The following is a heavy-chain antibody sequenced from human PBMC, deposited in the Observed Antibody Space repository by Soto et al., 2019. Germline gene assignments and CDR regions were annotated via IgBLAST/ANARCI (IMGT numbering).Heavy chain of an antibody. CDR1: GFTVSNYC. CDR3: AKAIESDYGGNSVVVNH. D-gene: IGHD4-17*01. J-gene: IGHJ5*02. Sequence: QVHLVESGGGVVQPGRSLRLSCEASGFTVSNYCMNWVRQAPGKGLEWLAAIYYDGSSKYYAASVRGRFTISRDNAKNTVSLQTNSVITDDTAVSYCAKAIESDYGGNSVVVNHWGQGTLVTVSS. CDR2: IYYDGSSK. V-gene: IGHV3-30*18.